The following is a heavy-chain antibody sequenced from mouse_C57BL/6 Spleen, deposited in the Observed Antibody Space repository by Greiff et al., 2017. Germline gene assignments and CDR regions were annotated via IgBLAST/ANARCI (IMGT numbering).Heavy chain of an antibody. CDR3: ARDVTTVDAMDY. J-gene: IGHJ4*01. CDR2: IDPSDSYT. Sequence: QVQLQQSGAELVKPGASVKLSCKASGYTFTSYWMQWVKQRPGQGLEWIGEIDPSDSYTNYNQKFKGKATLTVDTSSSTAYMQLSSLTSEDSAVYYCARDVTTVDAMDYWGQGTSVTVSS. V-gene: IGHV1-50*01. D-gene: IGHD1-1*01. CDR1: GYTFTSYW.